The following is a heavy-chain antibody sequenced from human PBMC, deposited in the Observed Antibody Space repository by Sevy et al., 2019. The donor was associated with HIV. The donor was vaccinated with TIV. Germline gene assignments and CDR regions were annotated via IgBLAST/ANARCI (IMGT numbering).Heavy chain of an antibody. J-gene: IGHJ3*02. Sequence: GGSLRLSCAASGFTFNLYSMNYVRQVPGRGLEWVSSISSTSSYIFYGASVKGRFTISRDNTKNSLYLQMNSLRAEDTAVYYCARGAGDPVGALDIWGPGTMVTVSS. CDR1: GFTFNLYS. V-gene: IGHV3-21*01. CDR3: ARGAGDPVGALDI. CDR2: ISSTSSYI. D-gene: IGHD4-17*01.